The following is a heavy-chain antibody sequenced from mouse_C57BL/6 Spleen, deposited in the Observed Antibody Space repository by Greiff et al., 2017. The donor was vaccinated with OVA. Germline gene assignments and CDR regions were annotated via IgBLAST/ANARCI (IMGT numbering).Heavy chain of an antibody. V-gene: IGHV2-2*01. CDR1: GFSFTSYG. D-gene: IGHD1-1*01. J-gene: IGHJ4*01. Sequence: QVQLQQSGPGLVQPSQSLSITCTVSGFSFTSYGVHWVRQSPGKGLEWLGVIWSGGSTDYNAAFISRLSISKDNSKSQVFFKMNSLQADDTAIYYCARESIYYYGSSPYYYAMDYWGQGTSVTVSS. CDR3: ARESIYYYGSSPYYYAMDY. CDR2: IWSGGST.